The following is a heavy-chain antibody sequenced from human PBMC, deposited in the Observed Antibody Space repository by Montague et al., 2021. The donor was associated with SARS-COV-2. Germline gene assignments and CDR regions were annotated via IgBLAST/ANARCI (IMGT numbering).Heavy chain of an antibody. V-gene: IGHV4-4*02. Sequence: SETRSLTCRVSGDSISTSTWWTWVRQTPGKGLEWIGEIFHSGTINYNPSLKSRVSISVDKSNNQFSLGLSSLIAADTAVYYCATLSRRTAAGTRDYFGLDVWGQGTTVVVSS. J-gene: IGHJ6*02. CDR2: IFHSGTI. CDR3: ATLSRRTAAGTRDYFGLDV. D-gene: IGHD6-13*01. CDR1: GDSISTSTW.